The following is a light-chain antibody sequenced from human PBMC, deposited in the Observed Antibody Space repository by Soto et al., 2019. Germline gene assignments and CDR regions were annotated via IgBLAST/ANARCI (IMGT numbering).Light chain of an antibody. CDR3: VSYTSSSTVV. Sequence: QSALTQPASVSGSPGQSITISCTGTNNDVGGYNYVSWYQQHPGKSPKLMIYDVTYRPSGVSNRFSGSKSGNTASLTISGLQAEDEADYYCVSYTSSSTVVFGGGTKLTVL. CDR2: DVT. CDR1: NNDVGGYNY. J-gene: IGLJ2*01. V-gene: IGLV2-14*01.